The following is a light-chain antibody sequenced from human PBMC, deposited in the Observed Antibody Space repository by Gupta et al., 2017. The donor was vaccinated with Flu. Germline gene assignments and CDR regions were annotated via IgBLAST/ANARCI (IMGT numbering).Light chain of an antibody. V-gene: IGKV3-11*01. J-gene: IGKJ3*01. CDR2: DTF. CDR1: QIVANY. Sequence: ELLLTQSPATLSLSPGERATLSCRASQIVANYLSWYQQKPGQAPRLLNHDTFNRAPGVPARLSGSGCATDVTRTISSLEPEEVAVYDCQHRTRWPVLSTFGPGTKVDIK. CDR3: QHRTRWPVLST.